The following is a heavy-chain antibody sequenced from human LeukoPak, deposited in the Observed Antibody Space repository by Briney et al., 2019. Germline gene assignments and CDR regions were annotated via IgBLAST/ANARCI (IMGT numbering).Heavy chain of an antibody. V-gene: IGHV4-34*01. J-gene: IGHJ4*01. CDR1: GGSFIGYY. CDR3: ARGSTSPPFDY. D-gene: IGHD5/OR15-5a*01. CDR2: INHSGST. Sequence: PSETLSLTCAVYGGSFIGYYWSWIRQPPGKGLEWIGEINHSGSTNYNPSLKSRVTISVDTSKNQFSLKLSSVTAADTAVYYCARGSTSPPFDYWGHGTLVTVSS.